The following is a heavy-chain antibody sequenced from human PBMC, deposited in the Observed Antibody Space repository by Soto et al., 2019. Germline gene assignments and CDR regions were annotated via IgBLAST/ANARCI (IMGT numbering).Heavy chain of an antibody. CDR3: VREGRHTAMFSGFDY. V-gene: IGHV3-33*01. D-gene: IGHD5-18*01. J-gene: IGHJ4*02. CDR2: IWYDGSKK. CDR1: GFTFSEDA. Sequence: QVDLVESGGGVVQPGESLRLSCATSGFTFSEDAMHWVRQAPGKGLEWVAVIWYDGSKKHYADSVKGRFPISRDNSKNTRFLQMNSLPAEDTAVYWCVREGRHTAMFSGFDYWGQGTRVTASS.